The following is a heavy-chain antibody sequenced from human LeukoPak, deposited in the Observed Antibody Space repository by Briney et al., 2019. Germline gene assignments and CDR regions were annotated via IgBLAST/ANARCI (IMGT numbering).Heavy chain of an antibody. CDR3: ARGGSSGWWAFDI. CDR1: GFTFSSYS. Sequence: GGSLRLSCAASGFTFSSYSMNWVRQAPGKGLEWVSSISSSSSYIYYADSVKGRFTISRDNAKNSLYLQMNSLRAEDTAGYYCARGGSSGWWAFDIWGQETMVTVSS. CDR2: ISSSSSYI. J-gene: IGHJ3*02. D-gene: IGHD6-19*01. V-gene: IGHV3-21*03.